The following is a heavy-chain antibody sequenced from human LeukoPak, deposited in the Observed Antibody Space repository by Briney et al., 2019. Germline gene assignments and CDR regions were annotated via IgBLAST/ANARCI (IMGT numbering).Heavy chain of an antibody. CDR3: ARGPAGFYYGSGSCRYYYYYMDV. J-gene: IGHJ6*03. Sequence: ASVKVSCKASGYTFTGYFIHWVRQAPGQGLEWMGWINPNSSDTYYAQNFQGRVTMTRNTSISTAYMELSSLRSEDTAVYYCARGPAGFYYGSGSCRYYYYYMDVWGKGTTVTISS. D-gene: IGHD3-10*01. CDR2: INPNSSDT. V-gene: IGHV1-2*02. CDR1: GYTFTGYF.